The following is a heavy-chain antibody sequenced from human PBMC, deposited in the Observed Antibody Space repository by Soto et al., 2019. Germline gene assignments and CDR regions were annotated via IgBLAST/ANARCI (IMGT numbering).Heavy chain of an antibody. CDR3: ASVNIVATSMDYYYYMDV. V-gene: IGHV1-69*02. Sequence: ASVKVSCKASGGTFSSYTISWVRQAPGQGLEWMGRIIPILGIANYAQKFQGRVTITADKSTSTAYMELSSLRSEDTAVYYCASVNIVATSMDYYYYMDVWGKGTTVTVSS. CDR2: IIPILGIA. J-gene: IGHJ6*03. D-gene: IGHD5-12*01. CDR1: GGTFSSYT.